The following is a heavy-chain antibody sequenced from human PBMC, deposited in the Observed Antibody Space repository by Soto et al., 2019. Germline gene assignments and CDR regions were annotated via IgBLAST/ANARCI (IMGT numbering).Heavy chain of an antibody. CDR2: IKQDGSEK. CDR1: GFTLSSYW. J-gene: IGHJ4*02. D-gene: IGHD5-18*01. V-gene: IGHV3-7*01. CDR3: ATSGYSYGYSHY. Sequence: GGSLRLSCAASGFTLSSYWMSWVRQAPGKGLEWVANIKQDGSEKYYVDSVKGRFTISRDNAKNSLYLQMNSLRAEDTAVYYCATSGYSYGYSHYWGQGTLVTVSS.